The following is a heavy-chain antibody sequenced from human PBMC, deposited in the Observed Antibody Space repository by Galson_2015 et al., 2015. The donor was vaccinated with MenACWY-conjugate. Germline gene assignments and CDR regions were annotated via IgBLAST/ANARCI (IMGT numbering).Heavy chain of an antibody. J-gene: IGHJ6*02. CDR3: AKDTFGESPYYYGMDV. D-gene: IGHD3-10*01. CDR2: ISGSGGST. Sequence: SLRLSCAASGFTFSSYAMSWVRQAPGKGLEWVSAISGSGGSTYYADSVKGRFTISRDNSKNTLYLQMNSLRAEDTAVYYCAKDTFGESPYYYGMDVWGQGTTVTVSS. CDR1: GFTFSSYA. V-gene: IGHV3-23*01.